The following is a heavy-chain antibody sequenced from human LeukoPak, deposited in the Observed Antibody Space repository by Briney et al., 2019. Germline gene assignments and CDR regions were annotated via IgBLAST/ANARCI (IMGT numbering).Heavy chain of an antibody. CDR1: GGTFTSYY. D-gene: IGHD3-16*02. J-gene: IGHJ4*02. CDR3: ARERLVELSLDY. CDR2: INSSGGST. V-gene: IGHV1-46*01. Sequence: GASVKVSCKASGGTFTSYYMHWVRQAPGQGLEWMGIINSSGGSTTYAQKFQGRVSMTRDTSTSTVYMELRSLRSEDTAVYYCARERLVELSLDYWGQGTLVTVSS.